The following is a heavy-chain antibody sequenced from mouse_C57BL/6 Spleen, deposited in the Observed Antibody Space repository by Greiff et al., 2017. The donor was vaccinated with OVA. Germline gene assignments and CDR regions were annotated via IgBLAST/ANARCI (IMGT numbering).Heavy chain of an antibody. CDR3: ARRYMITTVYYYAMDY. Sequence: EVMLVESGGDLVKPGGSLKLSCAASGFTFSSYGMSWVRQTPDKRLEWVATISSGGSYTYSPDSVKGRFTISRDNAKNTLYLQMSSLKSEDTAMYYCARRYMITTVYYYAMDYWGQGTSVTVSS. J-gene: IGHJ4*01. D-gene: IGHD2-4*01. CDR2: ISSGGSYT. CDR1: GFTFSSYG. V-gene: IGHV5-6*02.